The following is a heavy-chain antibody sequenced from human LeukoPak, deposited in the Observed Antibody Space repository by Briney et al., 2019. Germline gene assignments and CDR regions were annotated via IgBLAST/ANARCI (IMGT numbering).Heavy chain of an antibody. J-gene: IGHJ5*02. Sequence: PGGSLRLSCAASRFTFSSYSMNWVRQAPGKGLEWVSSISSSSTYIYYADSLKGRFTISRDNAKNSLYLQMNRLSAEDTAVYYCARDPSNFRGWFDPWGQGTLVAVSS. CDR1: RFTFSSYS. CDR2: ISSSSTYI. D-gene: IGHD4-11*01. CDR3: ARDPSNFRGWFDP. V-gene: IGHV3-21*01.